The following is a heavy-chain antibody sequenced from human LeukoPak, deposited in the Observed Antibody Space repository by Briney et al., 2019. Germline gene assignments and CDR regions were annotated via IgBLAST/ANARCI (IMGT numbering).Heavy chain of an antibody. D-gene: IGHD5-18*01. CDR1: GFTFSSHA. V-gene: IGHV3-23*01. CDR2: ISGSGGST. J-gene: IGHJ6*02. Sequence: PGGSLRLSCAASGFTFSSHAMSWVRQAPGKGLEWVSAISGSGGSTYYADSVKGRFTISRDNSKNTLYLQMNSLRAEDTAVYYCAKGGGYSYGPRDYYYYGMDVWGQGTTVTVSS. CDR3: AKGGGYSYGPRDYYYYGMDV.